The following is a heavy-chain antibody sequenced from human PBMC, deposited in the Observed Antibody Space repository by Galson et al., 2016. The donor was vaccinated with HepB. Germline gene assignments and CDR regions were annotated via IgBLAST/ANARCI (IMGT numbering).Heavy chain of an antibody. CDR2: IWYDGSNK. D-gene: IGHD5-12*01. CDR1: GFTFRSYG. J-gene: IGHJ4*02. CDR3: AAYDTGHFDY. Sequence: LRLSCAASGFTFRSYGMHWVRQAPGKGLEWVAVIWYDGSNKYYGDSVKGRFTISRDNSKNTLYLQMNSLGPEDAAVYYCAAYDTGHFDYWGQGTVVTVSS. V-gene: IGHV3-33*01.